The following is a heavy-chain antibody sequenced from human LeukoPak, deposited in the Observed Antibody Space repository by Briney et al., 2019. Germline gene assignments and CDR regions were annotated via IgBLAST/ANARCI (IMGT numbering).Heavy chain of an antibody. CDR2: MNPNSGNT. Sequence: ASVKVSCKASGYTFTSYGISWVRQAPGQGLEWMGWMNPNSGNTGYAQKFQGRVTMTRNTSISTAYMELSSLRSEDTAVYYCARGWHYGSGSYYYFDYWGQGTLVTVSS. CDR3: ARGWHYGSGSYYYFDY. CDR1: GYTFTSYG. J-gene: IGHJ4*02. V-gene: IGHV1-8*02. D-gene: IGHD3-10*01.